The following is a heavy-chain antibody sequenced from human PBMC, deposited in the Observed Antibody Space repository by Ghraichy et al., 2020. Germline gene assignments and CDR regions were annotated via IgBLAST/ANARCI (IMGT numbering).Heavy chain of an antibody. D-gene: IGHD2-15*01. Sequence: ASVKVSCKASGYTFTSYAMHWVRQAPGQRLEWMGWINAGNGNTKYSQKFQGRVTITRDTSASTAYMELSSLRSEDTAVYYCARGRYCSGGSCYLLGDYWGQGTLVTVSS. J-gene: IGHJ4*02. CDR3: ARGRYCSGGSCYLLGDY. CDR1: GYTFTSYA. CDR2: INAGNGNT. V-gene: IGHV1-3*01.